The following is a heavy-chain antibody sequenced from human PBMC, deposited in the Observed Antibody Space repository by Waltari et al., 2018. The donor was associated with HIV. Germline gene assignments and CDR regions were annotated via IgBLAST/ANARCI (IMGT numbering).Heavy chain of an antibody. D-gene: IGHD1-1*01. V-gene: IGHV4-39*01. CDR1: GRSINGSLYS. CDR3: ATPGSDSQGVWAFNF. J-gene: IGHJ3*01. CDR2: VNDTGSP. Sequence: QLQLQESGPGLVKSSETLSLTCSVSGRSINGSLYSWGWIRQAPGKGLEWIGSVNDTGSPTSNPALNSLVTLAVDTSRNQFAMQLRSVTAADTAVYYCATPGSDSQGVWAFNFWGQGTMVTVSS.